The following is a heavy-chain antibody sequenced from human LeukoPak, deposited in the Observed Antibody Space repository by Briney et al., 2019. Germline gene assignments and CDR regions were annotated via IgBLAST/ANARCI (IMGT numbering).Heavy chain of an antibody. CDR3: ARRAPLSGESLDN. CDR1: GYSFTNYW. J-gene: IGHJ4*02. D-gene: IGHD4-17*01. Sequence: GESLKISCKGSGYSFTNYWIGWVRQMPGKGLEWMGIIYPGDSDTRYSPSFQGQVTFSADKSISTAYPQWSSLKASDTAMYYCARRAPLSGESLDNWGQGTLVTVSS. CDR2: IYPGDSDT. V-gene: IGHV5-51*01.